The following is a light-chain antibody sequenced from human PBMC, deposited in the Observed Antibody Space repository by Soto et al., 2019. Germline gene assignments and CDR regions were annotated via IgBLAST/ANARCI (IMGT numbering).Light chain of an antibody. CDR1: QSVSSN. CDR3: QQYNNFWT. V-gene: IGKV3-15*01. J-gene: IGKJ1*01. CDR2: GAS. Sequence: PGETATLCCRASQSVSSNLAWYQQKPGQAPRLLIYGASTRATDIPARFSGSGSGTEFTLTISSLQSEDFAVYYCQQYNNFWTFGQGTKVEIK.